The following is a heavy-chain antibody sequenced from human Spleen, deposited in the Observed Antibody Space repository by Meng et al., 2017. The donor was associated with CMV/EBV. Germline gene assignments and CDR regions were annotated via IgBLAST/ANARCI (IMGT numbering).Heavy chain of an antibody. D-gene: IGHD3-22*01. CDR3: AREGYYDSSGYYYVEWFDP. Sequence: VHLREYAPVLVKPSETLSLTCPVSGGSISSYYWSWIRQPAGKGLEWIGRIYTSGSNNYNPSLKSRVTMSVDTSKNQFSLKLSSVTAADTAVYYCAREGYYDSSGYYYVEWFDPWGQGTLVTASS. V-gene: IGHV4-4*07. CDR1: GGSISSYY. J-gene: IGHJ5*02. CDR2: IYTSGSN.